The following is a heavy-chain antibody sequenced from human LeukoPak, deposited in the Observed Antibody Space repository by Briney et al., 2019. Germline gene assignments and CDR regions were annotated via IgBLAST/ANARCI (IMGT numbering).Heavy chain of an antibody. CDR3: AKVGYDSSGYYQLFDY. CDR1: GFTFSSYA. J-gene: IGHJ4*02. D-gene: IGHD3-22*01. V-gene: IGHV3-23*01. CDR2: ISGSGGST. Sequence: GGSLRLSCAASGFTFSSYAMSWVRQAPGKGLEWVSAISGSGGSTYYADSVKSRFTISRDNSKNTLYLQMNSLRAEDTAVYYCAKVGYDSSGYYQLFDYWGQGTLVTVSS.